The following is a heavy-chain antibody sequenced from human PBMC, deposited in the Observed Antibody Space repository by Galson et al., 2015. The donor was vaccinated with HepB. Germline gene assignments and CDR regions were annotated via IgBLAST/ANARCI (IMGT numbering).Heavy chain of an antibody. D-gene: IGHD6-19*01. CDR2: GHYSGST. Sequence: SETLSLTCSVSGGSVRSDNHHWGWIRQPPGKGLEYIGIGHYSGSTYYNPSLKSRATISVDTSKNQFSLKLSSVTAADTAVYYCARPDAVAGTGWGGDGFSRFDYWGQGTLVTVSS. V-gene: IGHV4-39*01. CDR3: ARPDAVAGTGWGGDGFSRFDY. CDR1: GGSVRSDNHH. J-gene: IGHJ4*02.